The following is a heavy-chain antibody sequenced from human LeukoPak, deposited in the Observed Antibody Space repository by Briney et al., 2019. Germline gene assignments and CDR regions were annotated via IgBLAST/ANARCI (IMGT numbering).Heavy chain of an antibody. CDR1: GGTFSSYA. CDR3: ARVLGDIVVVPAAMGNPFGNDAFDI. D-gene: IGHD2-2*01. CDR2: IIPIFGTA. Sequence: SVKVSCKASGGTFSSYAISWVRQAPGQGLEWMGGIIPIFGTANYAQKFQGRVTITADESTSTAYMELSSLRSEDTAVYYCARVLGDIVVVPAAMGNPFGNDAFDIWGQGTMVTVSS. J-gene: IGHJ3*02. V-gene: IGHV1-69*13.